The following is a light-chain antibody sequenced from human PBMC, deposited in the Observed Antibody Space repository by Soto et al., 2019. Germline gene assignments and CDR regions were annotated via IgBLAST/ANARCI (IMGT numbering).Light chain of an antibody. V-gene: IGKV3-20*01. Sequence: EIFLTQSPATLSLSQWEIATLSWRASQSVSSNFLAWYQQKPGQAPRLLIYGASNRATGIPDRFSGSGSGTDFTLTISRLEPEDFAVYYCQQYDSSPRTFGQGTKVDIK. CDR3: QQYDSSPRT. CDR1: QSVSSNF. J-gene: IGKJ1*01. CDR2: GAS.